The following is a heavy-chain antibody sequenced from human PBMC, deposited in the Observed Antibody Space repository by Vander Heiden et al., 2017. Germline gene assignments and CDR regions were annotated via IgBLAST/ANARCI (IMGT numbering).Heavy chain of an antibody. J-gene: IGHJ4*02. CDR3: ARADDYAESLDY. CDR2: IYTIGST. D-gene: IGHD4-17*01. CDR1: GGSIIGYC. V-gene: IGHV4-4*07. Sequence: QVQLQDSGAGLVKPSETLSLTCTVSGGSIIGYCWSWIRQPAGKGLEWIGRIYTIGSTNYNSSLKSRVTMSIDTTKKQFSLKVTSVTAADTAVYYCARADDYAESLDYWCQGALVTVSS.